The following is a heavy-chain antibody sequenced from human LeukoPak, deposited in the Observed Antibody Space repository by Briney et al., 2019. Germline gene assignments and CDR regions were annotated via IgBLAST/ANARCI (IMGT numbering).Heavy chain of an antibody. D-gene: IGHD2-21*02. V-gene: IGHV4-34*01. Sequence: SETLSLTCTVYGGSFSGYYWSWIRQPPGKGLEWIGEINHSGSTNYNPSLKSRVTISVDTSKNQFSLKLSSVTAADTAVYYCARTVVVTAMYDAFDIWGQGTMVTVSS. CDR2: INHSGST. CDR1: GGSFSGYY. J-gene: IGHJ3*02. CDR3: ARTVVVTAMYDAFDI.